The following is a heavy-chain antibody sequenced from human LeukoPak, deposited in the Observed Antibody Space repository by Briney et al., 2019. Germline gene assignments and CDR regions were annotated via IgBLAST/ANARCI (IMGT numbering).Heavy chain of an antibody. V-gene: IGHV3-33*01. CDR3: ARSGGASPDY. Sequence: GGSLRLSCAASGFSFTGYGMHWVRQAPGKGLEWVAVIWYDGSKEYYADSVKGRFTISRDYSKNTLYLQMNSLRAEDTAVYYCARSGGASPDYWGQGTLVTVSS. J-gene: IGHJ4*02. CDR1: GFSFTGYG. D-gene: IGHD4/OR15-4a*01. CDR2: IWYDGSKE.